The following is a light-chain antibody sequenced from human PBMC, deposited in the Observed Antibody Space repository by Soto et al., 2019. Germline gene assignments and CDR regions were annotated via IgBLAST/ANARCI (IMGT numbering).Light chain of an antibody. J-gene: IGKJ1*01. CDR3: QQYGSSGT. V-gene: IGKV3-20*01. CDR1: QSVSSN. Sequence: EIVMTQSPATLSVSPGERASLSCRASQSVSSNLAWYQQKPGQAPRLLIYATSSRATGIPDRFSGSGSGTDFILTISRLEPEDFAVYYCQQYGSSGTFGQGTKVDIK. CDR2: ATS.